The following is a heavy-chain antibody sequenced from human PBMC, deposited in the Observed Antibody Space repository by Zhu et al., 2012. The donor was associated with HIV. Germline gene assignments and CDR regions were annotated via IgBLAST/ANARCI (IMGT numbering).Heavy chain of an antibody. Sequence: QVQVQGSGPGLVKPSETLSLTCDVSGSSINTANYWGWIRQPPGKGLEWIANIYRSGATYYNPSLRSRATISMDRSRNLFFLTLNSVTAADTATYFCARTGDDNHHASFDIWDQGTLVTVSS. CDR1: GSSINTANY. CDR2: IYRSGAT. J-gene: IGHJ4*01. D-gene: IGHD2-21*01. V-gene: IGHV4-38-2*01. CDR3: ARTGDDNHHASFDI.